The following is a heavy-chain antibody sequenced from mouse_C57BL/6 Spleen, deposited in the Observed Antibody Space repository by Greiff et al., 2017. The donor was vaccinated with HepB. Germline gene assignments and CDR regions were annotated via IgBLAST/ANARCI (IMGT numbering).Heavy chain of an antibody. D-gene: IGHD2-4*01. CDR3: ARGIYYDYDGGFAY. CDR1: GYTFTSYW. J-gene: IGHJ3*01. CDR2: IDPNSGGT. V-gene: IGHV1-72*01. Sequence: QVHVKQPGAELVKPGASVKLSCKASGYTFTSYWMHWVKQRPGRGLEWIGRIDPNSGGTKYNEKFKSKATLTVDKPSSTAYMQLSSLTSEDSAVYYCARGIYYDYDGGFAYWGQGTLVTVSA.